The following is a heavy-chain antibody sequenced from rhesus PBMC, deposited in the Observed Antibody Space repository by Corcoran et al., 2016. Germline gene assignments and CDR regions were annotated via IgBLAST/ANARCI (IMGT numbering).Heavy chain of an antibody. J-gene: IGHJ4*01. D-gene: IGHD2-21*01. Sequence: QVQLQESGPGLVKPSETLSLTCAVSGYSISSNSWSWIRQPPGKGLEWLGYIYGSSGSTYYTPSRKSGVNLSTDTSKNQVALKLSSVTAADTAVYDCARSTVLVLGYWVQGVLVTVSS. CDR1: GYSISSNS. CDR3: ARSTVLVLGY. V-gene: IGHV4-147*01. CDR2: IYGSSGST.